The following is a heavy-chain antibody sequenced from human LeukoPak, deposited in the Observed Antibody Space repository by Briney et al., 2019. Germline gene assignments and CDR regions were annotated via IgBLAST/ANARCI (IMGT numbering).Heavy chain of an antibody. J-gene: IGHJ5*02. CDR1: GFTFSSYG. V-gene: IGHV3-33*01. D-gene: IGHD7-27*01. Sequence: GGSLRLSCAASGFTFSSYGMHWVRQAPGPGLEWVAVIWYEGSNKYYADSVKGRFTISRDNSKNTLYLQMNSLRVEDTAVYYCARAITGDLHNWFDPWGQGTLVTVSS. CDR3: ARAITGDLHNWFDP. CDR2: IWYEGSNK.